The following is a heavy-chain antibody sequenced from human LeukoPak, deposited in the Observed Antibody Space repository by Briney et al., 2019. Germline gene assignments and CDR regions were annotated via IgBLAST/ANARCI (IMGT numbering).Heavy chain of an antibody. CDR3: ASQASHVGAFGI. V-gene: IGHV4-31*03. CDR1: GGSISSGGYY. CDR2: IYYGGST. Sequence: SSETLSLTCTVSGGSISSGGYYWSWIRQHPGKGLEWIGYIYYGGSTYYNPSLKSRVTISVDTSKNQFSLKLSSVTAADTAVYYCASQASHVGAFGIWGQGTMVTVSS. J-gene: IGHJ3*02.